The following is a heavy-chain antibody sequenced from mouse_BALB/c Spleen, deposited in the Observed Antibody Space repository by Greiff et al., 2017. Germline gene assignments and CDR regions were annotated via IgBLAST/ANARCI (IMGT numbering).Heavy chain of an antibody. J-gene: IGHJ2*01. CDR3: ARGENYDFYYFDY. V-gene: IGHV1-69*02. CDR2: IDPSDSYT. CDR1: GYTFTSYW. D-gene: IGHD2-4*01. Sequence: QVQLQQPGAELVKPGASVKLSCKASGYTFTSYWMHWVKQRPGQGLEWIGEIDPSDSYTNYNQKFKGKATLTVDKSSSTAYMQLSSLTSEDSAVYYCARGENYDFYYFDYWGQGTTLTVSS.